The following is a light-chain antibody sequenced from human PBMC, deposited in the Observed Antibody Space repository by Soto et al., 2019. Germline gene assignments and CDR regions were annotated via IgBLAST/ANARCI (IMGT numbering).Light chain of an antibody. CDR2: GAS. V-gene: IGKV1-39*01. CDR3: QQSYSNPVT. Sequence: DIQITQSPSSLSASIGDRVTITCRASQSVSQCLNWYQHKAGKAPKLLIYGASTLQSGVPSRFSGSGSGTDFTLTITSLQPEDFATYYCQQSYSNPVTFGQGTRLEIK. J-gene: IGKJ5*01. CDR1: QSVSQC.